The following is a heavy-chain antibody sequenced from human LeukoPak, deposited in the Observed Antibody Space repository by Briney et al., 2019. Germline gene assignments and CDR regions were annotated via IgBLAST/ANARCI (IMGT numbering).Heavy chain of an antibody. CDR3: ARTSSGGSCYLDY. D-gene: IGHD2-15*01. CDR1: GFTFDDYA. Sequence: PGGSLRLSCAASGFTFDDYAMSWVRQVPGKGLEWVSGINWNGGITGYADSVKGRFTISRDNAKNSLYLQMNSLRAEDTAVYYCARTSSGGSCYLDYWGQGTLVTVSS. V-gene: IGHV3-20*04. J-gene: IGHJ4*02. CDR2: INWNGGIT.